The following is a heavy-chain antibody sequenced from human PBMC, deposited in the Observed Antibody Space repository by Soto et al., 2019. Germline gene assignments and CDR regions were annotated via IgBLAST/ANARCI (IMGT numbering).Heavy chain of an antibody. CDR1: GFAIRNNA. CDR2: ISFEGSHT. Sequence: QVQLVESGGGVVQPGRSLTLSCEASGFAIRNNAIHWVRQAPGKGLEWVAVISFEGSHTYYADSVKGRFTVSRDNSKNTVSLQMDRLTSEDSSVYYCVRAAGIAAAGSSQWVLWGQGTRVTVSS. J-gene: IGHJ4*02. CDR3: VRAAGIAAAGSSQWVL. D-gene: IGHD6-13*01. V-gene: IGHV3-30-3*01.